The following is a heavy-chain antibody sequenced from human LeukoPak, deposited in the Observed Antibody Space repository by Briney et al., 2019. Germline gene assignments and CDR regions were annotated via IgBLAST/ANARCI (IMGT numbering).Heavy chain of an antibody. V-gene: IGHV1-69*13. CDR3: ARDLVGSHTSYSSGAWDY. Sequence: SVKVSCKASGGTFSNYAISWVRQAPGQGLEGMGGIIPIFDTADYAQKFQGRLTITADESTSTAYMELSSLRAEDTAVYYCARDLVGSHTSYSSGAWDYWGQGTLVTVSS. D-gene: IGHD3-9*01. J-gene: IGHJ4*02. CDR1: GGTFSNYA. CDR2: IIPIFDTA.